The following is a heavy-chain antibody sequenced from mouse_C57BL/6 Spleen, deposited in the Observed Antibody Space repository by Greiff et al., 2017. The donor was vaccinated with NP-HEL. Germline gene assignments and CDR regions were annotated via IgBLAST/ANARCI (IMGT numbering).Heavy chain of an antibody. V-gene: IGHV1-5*01. CDR3: TGEDDPSWFAY. D-gene: IGHD2-3*01. J-gene: IGHJ3*01. CDR1: GYTFTSYW. CDR2: IYPGNSDT. Sequence: EVKVEESGTVLARPGASVKMSCKTSGYTFTSYWMHWVKQRPGQGLEWIGAIYPGNSDTSYNQKFKGKAKLTAVTSASIAYMELSSLTNEDSAVYYCTGEDDPSWFAYWGQGTLVTVSA.